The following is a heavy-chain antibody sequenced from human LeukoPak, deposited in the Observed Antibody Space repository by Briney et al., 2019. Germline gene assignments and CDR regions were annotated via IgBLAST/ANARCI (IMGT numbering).Heavy chain of an antibody. V-gene: IGHV4-34*01. Sequence: SETLSLTCAVYGGSFSVYYWSWIRQPPGKGLEWIGEINHSGSTNYNPSLKSRVTISVETSKNQFSLKLSSVTAADTAVYYCATNDCSSTSCPDDYWVQGTLVSVSS. CDR2: INHSGST. CDR1: GGSFSVYY. CDR3: ATNDCSSTSCPDDY. D-gene: IGHD2-2*01. J-gene: IGHJ4*02.